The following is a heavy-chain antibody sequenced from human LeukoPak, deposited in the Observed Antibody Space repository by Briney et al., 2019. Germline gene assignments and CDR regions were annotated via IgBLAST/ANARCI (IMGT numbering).Heavy chain of an antibody. Sequence: ASVKVSCKASGYTFTSYDINWVRQATGQGLEWMGWMNPNSGNTGYAQKFQGRVTITRNTSISTAYMELSSLRSEDTAVYYCARDPTRGPLKEFDYWGQGTLVTVSS. CDR1: GYTFTSYD. V-gene: IGHV1-8*03. CDR2: MNPNSGNT. CDR3: ARDPTRGPLKEFDY. D-gene: IGHD2-2*01. J-gene: IGHJ4*02.